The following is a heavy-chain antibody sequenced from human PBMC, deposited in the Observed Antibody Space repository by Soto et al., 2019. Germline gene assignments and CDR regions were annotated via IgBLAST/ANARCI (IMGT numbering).Heavy chain of an antibody. J-gene: IGHJ4*02. CDR2: ISGSGGT. D-gene: IGHD3-10*01. CDR1: GFTFRSYP. V-gene: IGHV3-23*01. Sequence: LIRSCAASGFTFRSYPMSWVRQAPWKGLEWVSAISGSGGTYYADSVKGRFTISRDNSKNTLYLQMNSLRAEDTAVYYCAKDGVRYGSGSPPFDYWGQGTLVTVSS. CDR3: AKDGVRYGSGSPPFDY.